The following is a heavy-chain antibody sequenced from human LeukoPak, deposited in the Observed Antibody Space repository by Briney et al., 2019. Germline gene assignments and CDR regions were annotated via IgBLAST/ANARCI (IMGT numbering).Heavy chain of an antibody. CDR2: INSDGSST. V-gene: IGHV3-74*01. CDR3: ARDGYYDSSGYYSGAFDI. CDR1: GFTFSSYW. J-gene: IGHJ3*02. D-gene: IGHD3-22*01. Sequence: PGGSLRPSCAASGFTFSSYWMHWVRQAPGKGLVWVSRINSDGSSTSYADSVKGRFTISRDNAKNTLYLQMNSLRAEDTAVYYCARDGYYDSSGYYSGAFDIWGQGTMVTVSS.